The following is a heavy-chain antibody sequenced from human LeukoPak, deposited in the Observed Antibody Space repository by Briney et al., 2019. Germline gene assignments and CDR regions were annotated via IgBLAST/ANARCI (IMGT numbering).Heavy chain of an antibody. CDR3: ARDGGYCGDGGCYTDY. CDR2: VSHTGST. Sequence: SETLSLTCAVYGGSFSDYYWAWVRQSPGKGLEWIGQVSHTGSTNNNPSLKSRVRISADTSKNQFSLRLSSVTAADTAVYYCARDGGYCGDGGCYTDYWSQGTLVTVSS. D-gene: IGHD2-15*01. J-gene: IGHJ4*02. CDR1: GGSFSDYY. V-gene: IGHV4-34*01.